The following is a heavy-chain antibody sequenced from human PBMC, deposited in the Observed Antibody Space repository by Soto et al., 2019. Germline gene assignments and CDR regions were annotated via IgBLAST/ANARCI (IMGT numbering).Heavy chain of an antibody. CDR1: GFSFSSYG. V-gene: IGHV3-33*01. CDR3: ARDGSGDRHAFDI. D-gene: IGHD3-10*01. Sequence: QVQLVESGGGVVQSGRSLRLSCAASGFSFSSYGMHWVRQAPGKGLEWVAVIWYDGSNKYYADSVKGRFTISRGNSKNTLYLLMNSLRAEDTAVYYCARDGSGDRHAFDIWGQGTMVTVSS. CDR2: IWYDGSNK. J-gene: IGHJ3*02.